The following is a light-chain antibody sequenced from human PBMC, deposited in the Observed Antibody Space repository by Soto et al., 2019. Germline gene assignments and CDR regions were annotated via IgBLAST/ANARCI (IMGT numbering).Light chain of an antibody. CDR3: HQYASSPLT. V-gene: IGKV3-20*01. CDR1: QSVGRNY. Sequence: EIVLTQSPGTLSLSPGERATLSCRASQSVGRNYLAWYQQKPGQAPRLLIYGASSRATGISDRFSGSGSGTDFALTISRLEPEDFAVYYCHQYASSPLTCGGGTKVEIK. CDR2: GAS. J-gene: IGKJ4*01.